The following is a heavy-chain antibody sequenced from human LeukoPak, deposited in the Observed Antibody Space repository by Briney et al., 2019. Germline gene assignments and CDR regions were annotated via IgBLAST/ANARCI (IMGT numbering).Heavy chain of an antibody. CDR1: GDSISIYY. V-gene: IGHV4-59*01. CDR3: ARQMATIAFDY. J-gene: IGHJ4*02. CDR2: IYNSGST. Sequence: PSESLSLTCSVSGDSISIYYWSWIRQPPGKGLEWIGCIYNSGSTNYNPSLKSRVTISVDTSKNQFSLKLTSVTAADTAVYYCARQMATIAFDYWGQGTLVTVSS. D-gene: IGHD5-24*01.